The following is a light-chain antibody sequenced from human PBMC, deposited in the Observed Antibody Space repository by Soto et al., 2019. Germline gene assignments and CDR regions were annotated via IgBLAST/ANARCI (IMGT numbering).Light chain of an antibody. CDR3: QQADSFPWP. V-gene: IGKV1D-12*01. CDR1: QSINSW. Sequence: DVLMTQSPSSVSASVGDRLTITCRARQSINSWWLAWYQQKPGRAPKLLISAASTLQSGVPSRFRGSGSGTDFTLTISSLQPEDFATYICQQADSFPWPFGQGTTVEV. J-gene: IGKJ1*01. CDR2: AAS.